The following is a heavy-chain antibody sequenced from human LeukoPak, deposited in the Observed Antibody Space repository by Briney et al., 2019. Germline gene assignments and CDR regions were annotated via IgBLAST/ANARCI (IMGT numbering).Heavy chain of an antibody. CDR3: ARGGDFYPQYYFDY. CDR1: GGSISSGGYY. J-gene: IGHJ4*02. Sequence: PSETLSLTCTVSGGSISSGGYYWSWIRQHPGKGLEWIVYIYYSGSTYYNPSLKSRVTISVDTSKNQFSLKLSSVTAADTAVYYCARGGDFYPQYYFDYWGQGTLVTVSS. CDR2: IYYSGST. D-gene: IGHD3-3*01. V-gene: IGHV4-31*03.